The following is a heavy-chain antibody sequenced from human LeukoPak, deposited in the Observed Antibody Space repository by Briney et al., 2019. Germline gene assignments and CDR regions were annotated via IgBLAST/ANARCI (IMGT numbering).Heavy chain of an antibody. J-gene: IGHJ3*02. D-gene: IGHD3-10*01. CDR3: ARGADHYGSGSSVAFDI. CDR2: INHSGST. CDR1: GGSFSGYY. V-gene: IGHV4-34*01. Sequence: SETLSLTCAVYGGSFSGYYWSWIRQPPGKGLEWIGEINHSGSTNYNPSLKSRVTISVDTSKNQFSLKLSPVTAADTAVYYCARGADHYGSGSSVAFDIWGQGTMVTVSS.